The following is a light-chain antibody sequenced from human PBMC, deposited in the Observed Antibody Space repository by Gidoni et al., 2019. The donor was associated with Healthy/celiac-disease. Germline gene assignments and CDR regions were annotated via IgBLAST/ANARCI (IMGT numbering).Light chain of an antibody. CDR1: SNNKNY. Sequence: SNNKNYLAWYQQKPGQPPKLLIYWASTRESGVPDRFSGSGSGTDVTLTISSLQAEDVAVYYCQQYYSTPPITFGQGTRLEIK. V-gene: IGKV4-1*01. J-gene: IGKJ5*01. CDR3: QQYYSTPPIT. CDR2: WAS.